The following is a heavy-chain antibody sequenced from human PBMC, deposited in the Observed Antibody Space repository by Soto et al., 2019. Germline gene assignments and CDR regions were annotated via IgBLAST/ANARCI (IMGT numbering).Heavy chain of an antibody. CDR3: ARSGGSLDY. J-gene: IGHJ4*02. D-gene: IGHD2-15*01. V-gene: IGHV4-59*01. CDR2: IYYSGST. CDR1: GGSISSYY. Sequence: SETLSLTCTVSGGSISSYYWSWTRQPPGKGLEWIGDIYYSGSTNYNPSLKSRVTISVDTSKNQFSLKLNSVSTADTAVYYCARSGGSLDYWGQGTPVTVSS.